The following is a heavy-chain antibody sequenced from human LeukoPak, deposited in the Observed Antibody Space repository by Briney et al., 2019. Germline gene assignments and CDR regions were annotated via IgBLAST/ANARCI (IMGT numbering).Heavy chain of an antibody. J-gene: IGHJ4*02. CDR1: GYTFTSYA. CDR3: ATFIAVAAQEDY. D-gene: IGHD6-19*01. V-gene: IGHV1-3*01. CDR2: INAGNGNT. Sequence: ASVKVSCKASGYTFTSYAMHWVRQAPGQRLEWMGWINAGNGNTKYSQKFQGRVTITRDTSASTAYMELSSLGSEDTAVYHCATFIAVAAQEDYWGQGTLATVSS.